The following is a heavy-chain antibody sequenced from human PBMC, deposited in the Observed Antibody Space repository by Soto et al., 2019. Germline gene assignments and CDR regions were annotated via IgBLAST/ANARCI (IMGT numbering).Heavy chain of an antibody. CDR1: GGSISSYY. D-gene: IGHD5-18*01. CDR3: ARLGYSYAERWFDP. J-gene: IGHJ5*02. V-gene: IGHV4-59*01. CDR2: IYYSGST. Sequence: PSETLSLTCTVSGGSISSYYWSWIRQPPGKGLEWIGYIYYSGSTNYNPSLKSRVTISVDTSKNQFSLKLSSVTAADTAVYYCARLGYSYAERWFDPWGQGTLVTVSS.